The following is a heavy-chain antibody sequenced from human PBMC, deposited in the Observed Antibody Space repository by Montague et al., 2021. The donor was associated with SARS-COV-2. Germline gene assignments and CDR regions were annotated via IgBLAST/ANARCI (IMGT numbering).Heavy chain of an antibody. D-gene: IGHD6-13*01. J-gene: IGHJ6*02. CDR1: GGSISSSSYY. CDR3: ARLGRQQLVRLSGMDV. CDR2: IYYSGST. V-gene: IGHV4-39*07. Sequence: SETLSLTCTVSGGSISSSSYYWGWIRQPPGKGLEWIGSIYYSGSTYYNPSLKSRVTISVDTSKNQFFLKLSSVTAADTAVYYCARLGRQQLVRLSGMDVWGQGTTVTVSS.